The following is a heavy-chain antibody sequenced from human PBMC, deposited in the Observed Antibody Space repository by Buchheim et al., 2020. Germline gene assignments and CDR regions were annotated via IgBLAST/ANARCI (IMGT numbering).Heavy chain of an antibody. Sequence: QVQLQESGPGLVKPSQTLSHTCTVSGGSISSGGYYWSWIRQHPGKGLEWIGYIYYSGSTYYNPSLKSRVTISVDTSKNQFSLKLSSVTAADTAVYYCARDTYYDFWSGYSGYYYYYGMDVWGQGTT. J-gene: IGHJ6*02. CDR1: GGSISSGGYY. CDR2: IYYSGST. D-gene: IGHD3-3*01. CDR3: ARDTYYDFWSGYSGYYYYYGMDV. V-gene: IGHV4-31*03.